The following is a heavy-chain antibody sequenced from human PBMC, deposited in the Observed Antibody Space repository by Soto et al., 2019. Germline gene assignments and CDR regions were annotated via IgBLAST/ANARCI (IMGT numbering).Heavy chain of an antibody. CDR1: GLSLSTIGEG. Sequence: QITLKESGPTLVKPTQTLTLTCTFSGLSLSTIGEGVGWIRQPPGKALEWLALIYWDDDKRYSPSLKSRLTITKDTSKNQVVLTMTNMDPVDTATYYCVQSRCGGDCLQSYSSHSYYGLDVRGQGTTVTVSS. CDR2: IYWDDDK. D-gene: IGHD2-21*02. V-gene: IGHV2-5*02. J-gene: IGHJ6*02. CDR3: VQSRCGGDCLQSYSSHSYYGLDV.